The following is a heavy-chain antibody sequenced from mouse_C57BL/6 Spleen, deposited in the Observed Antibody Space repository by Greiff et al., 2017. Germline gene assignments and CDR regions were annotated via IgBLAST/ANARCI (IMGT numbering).Heavy chain of an antibody. D-gene: IGHD1-1*01. CDR2: IHPNSGST. CDR1: GYTFTSYW. Sequence: QVQLQQPGAELVKPGASVKLSCKASGYTFTSYWMHWVKQRPGQGLEWIGMIHPNSGSTNYNEKFKSKATLTVDKSSSTAYMQLSSLTSEDSAVYYCARAPVVEYYYAMDYWGQGTSVTVSS. J-gene: IGHJ4*01. CDR3: ARAPVVEYYYAMDY. V-gene: IGHV1-64*01.